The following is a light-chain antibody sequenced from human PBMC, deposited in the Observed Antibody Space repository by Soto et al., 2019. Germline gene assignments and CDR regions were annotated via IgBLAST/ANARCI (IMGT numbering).Light chain of an antibody. CDR2: GAS. J-gene: IGKJ4*01. Sequence: EIVMTQSPATLSVSPGERATLSCRASQSVNNNLAWYQQKPGQAPRLLIYGASTRATGIPARFSGSGSGTEFTLTISSLQSEDFADYYCQQYNNWPRSLTFGGGTKVEIK. CDR3: QQYNNWPRSLT. CDR1: QSVNNN. V-gene: IGKV3-15*01.